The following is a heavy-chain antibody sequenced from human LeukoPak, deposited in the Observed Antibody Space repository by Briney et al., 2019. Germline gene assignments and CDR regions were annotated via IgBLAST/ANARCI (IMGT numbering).Heavy chain of an antibody. J-gene: IGHJ4*02. CDR2: INPKSGGT. D-gene: IGHD3-10*01. Sequence: ASVKVSCKASGYTFTGFYLHWVRQAPGQGLEWMGWINPKSGGTNYAQKFQGRVTMTRDTSINTAYMELSSLRSDDTAIYYCAREEVSVISDTCCSGLGYWGLGTLVTVSS. V-gene: IGHV1-2*02. CDR1: GYTFTGFY. CDR3: AREEVSVISDTCCSGLGY.